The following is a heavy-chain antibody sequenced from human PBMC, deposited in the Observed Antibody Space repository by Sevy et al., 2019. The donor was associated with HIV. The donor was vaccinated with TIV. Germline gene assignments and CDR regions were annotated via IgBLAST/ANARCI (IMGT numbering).Heavy chain of an antibody. D-gene: IGHD3-3*01. CDR1: GFSLSTSGVG. J-gene: IGHJ4*02. V-gene: IGHV2-5*01. Sequence: SGPTLVNPTQTLTLTCTFSGFSLSTSGVGVGWIRQPPGKALEWLALIYWNDDKRYSPSLKSRLTITKDTSKNQVVLNLTNMDPVHTSTYYCANQEVTYDFWSGYYISPALDYWGQGTLVTVSS. CDR2: IYWNDDK. CDR3: ANQEVTYDFWSGYYISPALDY.